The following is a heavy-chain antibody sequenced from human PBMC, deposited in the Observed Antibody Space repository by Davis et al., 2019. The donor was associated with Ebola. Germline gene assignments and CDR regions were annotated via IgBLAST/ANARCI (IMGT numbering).Heavy chain of an antibody. CDR3: AKDSSANYYYYYGMDV. Sequence: GESLKISCAASGFTFSSYEMNWVRQAPGKGLEWVSYISSSGSTIYYADSVKGRFTISRDNAKNSLYLQMNSLRAEDTALYYCAKDSSANYYYYYGMDVWGQGTTVTVSS. V-gene: IGHV3-48*03. CDR2: ISSSGSTI. J-gene: IGHJ6*02. CDR1: GFTFSSYE. D-gene: IGHD3-22*01.